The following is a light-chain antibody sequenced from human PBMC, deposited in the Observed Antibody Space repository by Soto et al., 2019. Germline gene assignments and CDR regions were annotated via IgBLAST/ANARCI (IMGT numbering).Light chain of an antibody. CDR2: DAS. J-gene: IGKJ1*01. CDR3: QQSGSSPRT. CDR1: QSVRGNY. Sequence: EIVLTQSPATLSLSPGERVTLSFGASQSVRGNYLAWYQQRPGLAPRLLIFDASTRATGVPDRFSGSGSGTDFTLTINGLEPEDSAVYYCQQSGSSPRTFGQGTKVDIK. V-gene: IGKV3D-20*01.